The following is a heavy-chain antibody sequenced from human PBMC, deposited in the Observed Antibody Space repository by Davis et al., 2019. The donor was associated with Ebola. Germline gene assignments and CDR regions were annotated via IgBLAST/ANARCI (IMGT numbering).Heavy chain of an antibody. CDR1: GFTFGDYA. J-gene: IGHJ4*02. CDR2: IRSKAYGGTT. CDR3: TRDYDILTGYYGFDY. D-gene: IGHD3-9*01. V-gene: IGHV3-49*03. Sequence: GESLKISCTASGFTFGDYAMSWFRQAPGKGLEWVGFIRSKAYGGTTEYAASVKGRFTISRDDSKSIAYLQMNSLKTEDTAVYYCTRDYDILTGYYGFDYWGQGTLVTVSS.